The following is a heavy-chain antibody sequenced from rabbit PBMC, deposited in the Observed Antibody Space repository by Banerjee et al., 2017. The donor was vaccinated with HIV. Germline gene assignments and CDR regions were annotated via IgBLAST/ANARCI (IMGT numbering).Heavy chain of an antibody. V-gene: IGHV1S45*01. CDR2: INTSSGST. D-gene: IGHD6-1*01. CDR3: GRDRDGDAGYGSLAL. Sequence: QEQLEESGGDLVKPEGSLTLTCTASGFSFRNKYVMCWVREAPGKGLEWIACINTSSGSTVYASWAKGRFTISKTSSTTVTLQMTSLTVADTATYFCGRDRDGDAGYGSLALWGPGTLVTVS. CDR1: GFSFRNKYV. J-gene: IGHJ4*01.